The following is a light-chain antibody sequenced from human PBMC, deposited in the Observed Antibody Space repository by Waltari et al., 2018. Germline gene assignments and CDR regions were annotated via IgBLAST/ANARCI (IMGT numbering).Light chain of an antibody. J-gene: IGKJ4*01. CDR1: QSLLHSNGYNY. V-gene: IGKV2-28*01. CDR3: MQALQTPLT. Sequence: DIVLTQSPVSLPVTPGEQASISCRSSQSLLHSNGYNYLDWYLQKPGQSPQLLIYLGSNRASGVPDRFSGSGSGIDFTLKISRVEAEDVGIYYCMQALQTPLTFGGGTKVDIK. CDR2: LGS.